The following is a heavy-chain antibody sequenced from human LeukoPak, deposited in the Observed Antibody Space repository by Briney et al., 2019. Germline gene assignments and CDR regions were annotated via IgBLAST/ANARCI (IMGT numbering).Heavy chain of an antibody. J-gene: IGHJ5*02. V-gene: IGHV1-18*01. CDR3: ARNHLAACWFDP. Sequence: ASVKVSCKASGYTFTSYGISWVRQAPGQGLEWMGWISAYNGNTNYAQKLQGRDTMTTDTSTSTAYMELRSLRSDDTAVYYCARNHLAACWFDPWGQGTLVTVSS. D-gene: IGHD6-13*01. CDR2: ISAYNGNT. CDR1: GYTFTSYG.